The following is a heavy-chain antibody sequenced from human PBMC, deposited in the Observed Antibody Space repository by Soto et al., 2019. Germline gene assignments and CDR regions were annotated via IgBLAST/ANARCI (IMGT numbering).Heavy chain of an antibody. V-gene: IGHV3-23*01. Sequence: EVQLLESGGGLVQPGGSLRLSCAASGFTFSSYPMSWVRQAPGKGLEWVSAISGSGGSTYYADSVKGRFTISRDNSKNTLYLQMNSLRAEDTAVYYCAKDWWELRASGMDVWGQGTTVTVSS. CDR1: GFTFSSYP. J-gene: IGHJ6*02. CDR3: AKDWWELRASGMDV. D-gene: IGHD1-26*01. CDR2: ISGSGGST.